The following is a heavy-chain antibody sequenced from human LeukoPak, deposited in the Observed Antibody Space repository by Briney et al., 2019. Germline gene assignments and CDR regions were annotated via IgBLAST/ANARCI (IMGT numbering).Heavy chain of an antibody. D-gene: IGHD3-10*01. CDR3: AIDVWSGSGSYYNWFDP. CDR2: ISTYNCNT. CDR1: GYTFTRYG. Sequence: ASVKVSCKASGYTFTRYGISLVRQAPGHGLEWMGWISTYNCNTKYAQKLPGRVTMNTDTCTNTAYMELRRLRSDDTAVYYCAIDVWSGSGSYYNWFDPWGQGTLVTVSS. J-gene: IGHJ5*02. V-gene: IGHV1-18*01.